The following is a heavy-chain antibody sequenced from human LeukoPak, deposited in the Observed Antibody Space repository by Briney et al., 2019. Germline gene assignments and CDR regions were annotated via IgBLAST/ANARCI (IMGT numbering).Heavy chain of an antibody. V-gene: IGHV3-21*04. CDR3: AKSYYDFWSGYYFPDY. J-gene: IGHJ4*02. CDR1: GFTFSSYS. Sequence: PGGSLRLSCAASGFTFSSYSMNWVRQAPGKGLEWVSSISSSSSYIYYADSVKGRFTISRDNSKNTLYLQMNSLRAEDTAVYYCAKSYYDFWSGYYFPDYWGQGTLVTVSS. D-gene: IGHD3-3*01. CDR2: ISSSSSYI.